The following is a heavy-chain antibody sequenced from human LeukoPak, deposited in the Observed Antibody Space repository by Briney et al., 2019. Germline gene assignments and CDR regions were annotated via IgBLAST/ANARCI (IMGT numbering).Heavy chain of an antibody. CDR3: AKDPYSSSPNNWFDP. Sequence: EGSLRLSCAASGFTFSSYAMSWVRQAPGKGLEWVSAISGSGGSTYYADSVKGRFTISRDNSKNTLYLQMNSLRAEDTAVYYCAKDPYSSSPNNWFDPWGQGTLVTVSS. CDR2: ISGSGGST. J-gene: IGHJ5*02. V-gene: IGHV3-23*01. D-gene: IGHD6-6*01. CDR1: GFTFSSYA.